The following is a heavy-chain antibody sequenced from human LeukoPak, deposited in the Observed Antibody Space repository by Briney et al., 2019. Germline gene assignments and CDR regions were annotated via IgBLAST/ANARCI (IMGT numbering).Heavy chain of an antibody. D-gene: IGHD3-10*01. Sequence: SETLSLTCTVSGDSISSSSYYWGWIRQPPGKGLEWIGSIPYCGSTYYNPSLKSRLTISVDTSKNQFSLKLSSVTAADTAVYYCARCKDYYVSGSYYKTFDYWGQGTLVTVSS. V-gene: IGHV4-39*07. CDR2: IPYCGST. CDR3: ARCKDYYVSGSYYKTFDY. CDR1: GDSISSSSYY. J-gene: IGHJ4*02.